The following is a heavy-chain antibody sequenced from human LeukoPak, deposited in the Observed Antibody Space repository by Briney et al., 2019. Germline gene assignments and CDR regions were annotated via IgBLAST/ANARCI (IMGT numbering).Heavy chain of an antibody. CDR1: GFTFGDYA. V-gene: IGHV3-49*04. CDR2: IRSKAYGGTT. J-gene: IGHJ3*02. D-gene: IGHD3-9*01. Sequence: GGCLRLSCTASGFTFGDYAMSWVRQAAGKGLEWVGFIRSKAYGGTTEYAASVKGRFTTSRDDSKSIAYLQMNSLKTEDTAVYSCTRALYDILTADAFDIWGQGTMVTVSS. CDR3: TRALYDILTADAFDI.